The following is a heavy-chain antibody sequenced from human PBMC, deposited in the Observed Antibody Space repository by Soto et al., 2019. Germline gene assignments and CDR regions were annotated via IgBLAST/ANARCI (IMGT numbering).Heavy chain of an antibody. CDR1: GGYFNGYY. CDR3: ARHSRTVRSGYLNWFDP. J-gene: IGHJ5*02. CDR2: INHSGST. D-gene: IGHD3-3*01. V-gene: IGHV4-34*01. Sequence: SETLSLTCAAYGGYFNGYYWSWIRQPPGKGLEWIGEINHSGSTYYNPSLKSRVTISVDTSKNQFSLKLSSVTAADTAVYYCARHSRTVRSGYLNWFDPWGQGTLVTVSS.